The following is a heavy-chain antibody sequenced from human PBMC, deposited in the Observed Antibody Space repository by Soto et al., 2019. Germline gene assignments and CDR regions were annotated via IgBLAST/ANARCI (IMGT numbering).Heavy chain of an antibody. Sequence: DFGFSLSNYAMPWVRQAPGKGLEWVSGITGSADKTYYADSVKGRFIISRDNSKNTLYLQMNSLRAEDTALYYCARDCSSSSCSVWHYWGQGTLVTVSS. CDR1: GFSLSNYA. J-gene: IGHJ4*02. CDR2: ITGSADKT. D-gene: IGHD2-2*01. CDR3: ARDCSSSSCSVWHY. V-gene: IGHV3-23*01.